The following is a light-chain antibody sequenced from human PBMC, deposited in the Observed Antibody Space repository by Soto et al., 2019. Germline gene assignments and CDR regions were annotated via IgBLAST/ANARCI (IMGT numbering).Light chain of an antibody. V-gene: IGKV3-11*01. CDR3: QQRSYWPT. Sequence: EIVLTQSPATLSLSPGERATLSCRARQSVSSNLAWYQQKGGQAPRLLIYDASNRATGIPARFSGSGSGTDFTLSISRLEPEDFAVYYCQQRSYWPTFGGGTGVDIX. CDR2: DAS. CDR1: QSVSSN. J-gene: IGKJ4*01.